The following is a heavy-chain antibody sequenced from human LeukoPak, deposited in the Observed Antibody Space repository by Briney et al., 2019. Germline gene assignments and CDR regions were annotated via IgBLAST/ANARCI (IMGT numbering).Heavy chain of an antibody. Sequence: PGGSLRLSCAASGFTVSNNYMSWVRQAPGKGLEWVSLISRGYSTYYADSVKGRFTVSSDNSQNTLYLQMNSLRAEDTAVYYCARGHWFDPWGQGSLVTVSS. CDR1: GFTVSNNY. CDR3: ARGHWFDP. V-gene: IGHV3-53*01. J-gene: IGHJ5*02. CDR2: ISRGYST.